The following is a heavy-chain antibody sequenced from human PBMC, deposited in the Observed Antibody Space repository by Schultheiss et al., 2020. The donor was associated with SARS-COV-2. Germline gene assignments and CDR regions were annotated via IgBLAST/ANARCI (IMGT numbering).Heavy chain of an antibody. J-gene: IGHJ4*02. Sequence: GESLKISCAASGFTFSSYSMNWVRQAPGKGLEWVSAIGTAGDTYYPGSVKGRFTISRDNSKNTLYLQMNSLRAEDTAVYYCARGWGSSSAWGQGTLVTVSS. CDR3: ARGWGSSSA. D-gene: IGHD6-13*01. V-gene: IGHV3-13*01. CDR2: IGTAGDT. CDR1: GFTFSSYS.